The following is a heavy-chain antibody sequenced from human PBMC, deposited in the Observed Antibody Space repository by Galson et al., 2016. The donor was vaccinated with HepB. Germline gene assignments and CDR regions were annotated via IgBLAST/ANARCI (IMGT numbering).Heavy chain of an antibody. J-gene: IGHJ4*01. CDR2: IKSKSAGGTI. CDR3: TTSGGTSGGSTLPPY. V-gene: IGHV3-15*07. CDR1: SSIFSNAW. Sequence: SLRLSCAASSSIFSNAWMNWVRQAPGKGLEWVGRIKSKSAGGTIDYAAPVTGRFTISRDDSQNTLFLQMNSLQTEDTAVYYCTTSGGTSGGSTLPPYWGHGTLVTVSS. D-gene: IGHD6-13*01.